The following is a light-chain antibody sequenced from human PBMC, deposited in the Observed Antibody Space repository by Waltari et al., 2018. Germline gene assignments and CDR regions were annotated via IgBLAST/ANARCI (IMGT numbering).Light chain of an antibody. V-gene: IGKV3-20*01. J-gene: IGKJ1*01. Sequence: EIVLPQSPGPLSLSPGERVPLPCRASQAVGRALAWYQQKPGQAPRLLIYGASSRATGIPDRFSGSGSGTDFSLTISRLAPDDLSVYYCQHYVRLPVTFGQGTKVEI. CDR3: QHYVRLPVT. CDR2: GAS. CDR1: QAVGRA.